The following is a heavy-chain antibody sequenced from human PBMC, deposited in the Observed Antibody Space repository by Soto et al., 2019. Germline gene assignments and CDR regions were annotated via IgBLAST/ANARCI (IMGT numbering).Heavy chain of an antibody. CDR3: ARDGGAGEYYFDY. Sequence: PGGSLRLSCAASGFTFSSYGMHWVRQAPGKGLEWVAVIWYDGSNKYYADSVKGRFTISRDNSKNTLYLQMNSLRAEDTAVYYCARDGGAGEYYFDYWGQGTLVTVSS. CDR1: GFTFSSYG. D-gene: IGHD3-10*01. CDR2: IWYDGSNK. V-gene: IGHV3-33*01. J-gene: IGHJ4*02.